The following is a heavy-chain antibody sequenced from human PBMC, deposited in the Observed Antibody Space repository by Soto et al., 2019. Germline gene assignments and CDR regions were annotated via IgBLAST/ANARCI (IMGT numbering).Heavy chain of an antibody. V-gene: IGHV1-69*13. CDR3: ARAQPHYYDSSGYKANYFDY. D-gene: IGHD3-22*01. CDR1: GGTFSSYA. J-gene: IGHJ4*02. Sequence: ASVKVSCKASGGTFSSYAISWVRQAPGQGLEWMGGIIPIFGTANYAQKFQGRVTITADESTSTAYMELSSLRSEDTAVYYCARAQPHYYDSSGYKANYFDYWGQGTLVTVSS. CDR2: IIPIFGTA.